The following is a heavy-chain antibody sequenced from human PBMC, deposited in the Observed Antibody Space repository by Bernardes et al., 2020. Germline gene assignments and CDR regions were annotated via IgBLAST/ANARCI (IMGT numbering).Heavy chain of an antibody. D-gene: IGHD2-15*01. Sequence: GGSLRLSCAASGFTVSSNYMNWVRQAPGKGLEWVSVIYSGGNTYYADSVKGRFTISRDNFKNTLYLQMNSLRAEDTAVYYCARGISPYSNSHYYYMDVWGKGTTVTVSS. CDR3: ARGISPYSNSHYYYMDV. CDR2: IYSGGNT. V-gene: IGHV3-53*01. CDR1: GFTVSSNY. J-gene: IGHJ6*03.